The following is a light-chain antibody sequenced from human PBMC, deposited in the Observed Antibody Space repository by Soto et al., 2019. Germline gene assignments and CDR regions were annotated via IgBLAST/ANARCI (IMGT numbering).Light chain of an antibody. CDR1: QSVSSY. J-gene: IGKJ5*01. V-gene: IGKV3-11*01. CDR2: DAS. CDR3: QQRSNWPGIT. Sequence: EIVLTQSPATLSLSPGERATLSCRASQSVSSYLAWYQQKPGQAPRLLIYDASNRATGIPARFSGSGSGTDFTLTISSLETEDFAVYYCQQRSNWPGITFGQGTLLEIK.